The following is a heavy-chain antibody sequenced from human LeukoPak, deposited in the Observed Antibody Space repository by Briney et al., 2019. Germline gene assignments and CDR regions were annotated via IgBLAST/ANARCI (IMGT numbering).Heavy chain of an antibody. CDR2: VNWNGGST. Sequence: VGGLRLSCVPSVFTFVDYFISWVGPPPARGVEWVSGVNWNGGSTGYAHSAKGRFTIFRDNDKNSLYLQMNSLRDEDTAVYYCARAYYDSSGYNRCDPWGQETLLTVVS. V-gene: IGHV3-20*04. J-gene: IGHJ5*02. CDR3: ARAYYDSSGYNRCDP. CDR1: VFTFVDYF. D-gene: IGHD3-22*01.